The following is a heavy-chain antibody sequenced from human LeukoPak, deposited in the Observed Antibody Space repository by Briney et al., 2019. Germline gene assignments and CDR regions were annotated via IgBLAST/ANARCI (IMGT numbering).Heavy chain of an antibody. D-gene: IGHD6-6*01. J-gene: IGHJ4*02. CDR1: GGSISSSRYY. CDR2: IYYSGSP. CDR3: ARQIPLEYSRAFDY. Sequence: ETLSLTFTVPGGSISSSRYYWGWIRPPPGKGLEWIGIIYYSGSPHYHPSLKSQVTISVDTSKNQFLLKLSSVTAADTAVYYWARQIPLEYSRAFDYWGQGTLVTVSS. V-gene: IGHV4-39*01.